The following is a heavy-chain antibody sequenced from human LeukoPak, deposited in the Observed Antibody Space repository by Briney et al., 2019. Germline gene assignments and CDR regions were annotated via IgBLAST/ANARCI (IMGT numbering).Heavy chain of an antibody. Sequence: QSGGSLRLSCAASGFTFSSYGMHWVRQAPGKGLEWVAVISYDGSNKYYADSVKGRFTISRDNSKNTLYLQMNSLRAEDTAVYYCAKASSVRPKNVVVVAAPPDYWGQGTLVTVSS. CDR2: ISYDGSNK. CDR1: GFTFSSYG. J-gene: IGHJ4*02. V-gene: IGHV3-30*18. D-gene: IGHD2-15*01. CDR3: AKASSVRPKNVVVVAAPPDY.